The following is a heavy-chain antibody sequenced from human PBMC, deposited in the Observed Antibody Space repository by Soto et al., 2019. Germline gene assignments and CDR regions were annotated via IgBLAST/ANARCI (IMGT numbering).Heavy chain of an antibody. CDR3: ARPLDPTTVTTPFDY. Sequence: QVQLVQSGAEVKRPGSSVKVSCKASGGTFSSYAISWVRQAPGQGLEWMGGIIPIFGTANYAQKFQGRVTITADESTSTAYMELSSLRSEDTAVYYCARPLDPTTVTTPFDYWGQGTLVTVSS. J-gene: IGHJ4*02. V-gene: IGHV1-69*01. CDR1: GGTFSSYA. CDR2: IIPIFGTA. D-gene: IGHD4-17*01.